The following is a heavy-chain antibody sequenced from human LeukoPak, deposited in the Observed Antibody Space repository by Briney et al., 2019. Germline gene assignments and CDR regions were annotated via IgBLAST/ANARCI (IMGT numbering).Heavy chain of an antibody. CDR1: AGSISSYY. V-gene: IGHV4-4*07. CDR3: ASPPGY. CDR2: IYTSGST. Sequence: SQTLSLTCTVSAGSISSYYCSWIRQPAGKGLGWIGRIYTSGSTNYNPSLKSRVTMSVDTSKNQSSLKVSSVTAEDTAVYYCASPPGYWGQGTLVTVSS. J-gene: IGHJ4*02.